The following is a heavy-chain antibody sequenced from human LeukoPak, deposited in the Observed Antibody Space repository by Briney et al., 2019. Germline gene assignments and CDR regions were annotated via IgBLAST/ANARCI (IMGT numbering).Heavy chain of an antibody. D-gene: IGHD3-10*01. CDR1: GGSISSYY. Sequence: SETQSLTCTVSGGSISSYYWSWIRQPPGKGLEWIGYIYYSGSTNYNPSLKSRVTISVDTSKNQFSLKLSSVTAADTAVYYCARARFYYYGSGYGMDVWGQGTTVTVSS. V-gene: IGHV4-59*01. CDR2: IYYSGST. CDR3: ARARFYYYGSGYGMDV. J-gene: IGHJ6*02.